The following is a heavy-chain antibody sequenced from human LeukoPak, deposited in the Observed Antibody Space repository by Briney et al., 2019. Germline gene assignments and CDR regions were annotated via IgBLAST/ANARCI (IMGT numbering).Heavy chain of an antibody. D-gene: IGHD6-13*01. CDR1: GGSISSSGYY. J-gene: IGHJ4*02. CDR2: IYYSGST. CDR3: ARRRHSSSWRDY. V-gene: IGHV4-39*01. Sequence: PSETLSLTCTVSGGSISSSGYYWGWIRQPPGKGLEWIGNIYYSGSTSYNPSLQSRVTISLDTSKNRISLNLNSVPAADTAVYYCARRRHSSSWRDYWGQGTLVTVSS.